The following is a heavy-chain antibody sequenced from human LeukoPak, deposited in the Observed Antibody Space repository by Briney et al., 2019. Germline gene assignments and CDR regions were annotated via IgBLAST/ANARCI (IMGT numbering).Heavy chain of an antibody. D-gene: IGHD1-26*01. Sequence: SETLSLTCTVSGGSISSYYWSWIRQPPGKGLEWIGYIYYSGSTNYNPSLKSRVTISVDTSKNQFSLKLSSVTAADTAVYYCARQSGSYSYYHYGMDVWGQGTTVTVSS. V-gene: IGHV4-59*08. CDR3: ARQSGSYSYYHYGMDV. J-gene: IGHJ6*02. CDR1: GGSISSYY. CDR2: IYYSGST.